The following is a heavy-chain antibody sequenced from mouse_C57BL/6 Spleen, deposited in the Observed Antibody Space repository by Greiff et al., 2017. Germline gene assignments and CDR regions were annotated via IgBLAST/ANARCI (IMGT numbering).Heavy chain of an antibody. J-gene: IGHJ2*01. V-gene: IGHV1-7*01. D-gene: IGHD1-1*01. Sequence: QVQLQQSGAELAKPGASVKLSCKASGYTFTSYWMHWVKQRPGQGLEWIGYINPSSGSTKYNQKVKDKATLTVDKSSSTAYMQRISLTYEDSAVYYGARDRATYDYFYYWGQGTTLTVSS. CDR1: GYTFTSYW. CDR3: ARDRATYDYFYY. CDR2: INPSSGST.